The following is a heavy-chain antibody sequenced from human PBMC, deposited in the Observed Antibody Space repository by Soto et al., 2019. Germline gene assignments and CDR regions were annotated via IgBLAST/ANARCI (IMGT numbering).Heavy chain of an antibody. Sequence: GGSLRLSCAASGFTFSSYWMSWVRQAPGKGLEWVANIKQDGSEKYYVDSVKGRFTISRDNAKNSLYLQMNSLRAEDTAVYYCARDNFGLSSGSYCLDYWGQGTLVTVSS. CDR3: ARDNFGLSSGSYCLDY. CDR1: GFTFSSYW. D-gene: IGHD1-26*01. V-gene: IGHV3-7*01. J-gene: IGHJ4*02. CDR2: IKQDGSEK.